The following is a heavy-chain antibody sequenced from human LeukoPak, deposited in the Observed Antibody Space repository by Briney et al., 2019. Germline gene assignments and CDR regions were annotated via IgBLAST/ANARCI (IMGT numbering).Heavy chain of an antibody. CDR2: IYPGDSDT. CDR1: EYSFPNYW. D-gene: IGHD3-10*01. V-gene: IGHV5-51*01. CDR3: ARVGTMVRGVIGPFDY. Sequence: GESLKISCKHSEYSFPNYWIGWVRQMPGKGLEWMGIIYPGDSDTRYSPSFQGQVTISADKSISTAYLQWSSLKASDTAMYYCARVGTMVRGVIGPFDYWGQGTLVTVSS. J-gene: IGHJ4*02.